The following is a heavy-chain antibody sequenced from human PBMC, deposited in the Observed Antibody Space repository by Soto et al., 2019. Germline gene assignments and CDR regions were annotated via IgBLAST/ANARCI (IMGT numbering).Heavy chain of an antibody. V-gene: IGHV3-21*01. D-gene: IGHD1-26*01. J-gene: IGHJ4*02. CDR3: ARRVGAYQHYLDF. CDR2: IDSTSMHI. CDR1: GYIFGITG. Sequence: GIIRVSCAACGYIFGITGLFKARKDPGKVLEWVSYIDSTSMHIYYADSVKGRFTITRDNAKKSVYLQMTSLRAEDTAVYYCARRVGAYQHYLDFRGQPTLVTVRS.